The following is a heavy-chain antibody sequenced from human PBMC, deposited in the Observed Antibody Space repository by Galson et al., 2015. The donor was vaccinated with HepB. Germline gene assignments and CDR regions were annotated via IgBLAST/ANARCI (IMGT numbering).Heavy chain of an antibody. CDR3: ARLRFGESSY. CDR1: GGSISSGGYS. D-gene: IGHD3-10*01. V-gene: IGHV4-30-2*01. CDR2: IYHSGST. Sequence: TLSLTCAVSGGSISSGGYSWSWIRQPPGKGLEWIGYIYHSGSTNYNPSLKSRVTISVDTSKNQFSLKLSSVTAADTAVYYCARLRFGESSYWGQGTLVTVSS. J-gene: IGHJ4*02.